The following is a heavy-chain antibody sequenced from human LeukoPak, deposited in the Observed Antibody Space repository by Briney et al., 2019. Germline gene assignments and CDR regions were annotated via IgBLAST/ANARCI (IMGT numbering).Heavy chain of an antibody. CDR3: AREGRRGYYYDSSGYYPIDY. D-gene: IGHD3-22*01. CDR1: GFTFSSYS. V-gene: IGHV3-48*01. J-gene: IGHJ4*02. CDR2: ISSSSSTI. Sequence: GGSLRLSCAASGFTFSSYSTNWVRQAPGKGLEWVSYISSSSSTIYYADSVKGRFTISRDNAKNSLYLQMNSLRAEDTAVYYCAREGRRGYYYDSSGYYPIDYWGQGTLVTVSS.